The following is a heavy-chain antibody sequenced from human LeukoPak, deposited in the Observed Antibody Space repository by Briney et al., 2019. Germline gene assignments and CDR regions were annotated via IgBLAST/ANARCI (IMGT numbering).Heavy chain of an antibody. CDR3: ARGSGFGELGSSKFDP. V-gene: IGHV4-61*02. D-gene: IGHD3-10*01. Sequence: SQTLSLTCTVSGGSISSGSYYWSWIRQPAGKGLEWIGRIYTSGSTNYNPSLKRRVTISVDTSKNQFSLKLSSVTAADTAVYYCARGSGFGELGSSKFDPWGQGTLVTVSS. J-gene: IGHJ5*02. CDR2: IYTSGST. CDR1: GGSISSGSYY.